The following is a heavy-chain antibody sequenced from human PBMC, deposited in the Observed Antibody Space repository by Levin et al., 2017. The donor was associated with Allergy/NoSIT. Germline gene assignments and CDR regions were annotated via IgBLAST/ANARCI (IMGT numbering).Heavy chain of an antibody. CDR1: GFTFSSYA. CDR2: ISDSGGNT. V-gene: IGHV3-23*01. D-gene: IGHD4/OR15-4a*01. CDR3: AKDPTMVTRGFFDY. Sequence: GGSLRLSCTASGFTFSSYALTWVRQAPGKGLEWVSAISDSGGNTFYADSVKGRFTISRDNSKNTLYLQMNSLRAEDTAIYYCAKDPTMVTRGFFDYWGQGTLVTVSS. J-gene: IGHJ4*02.